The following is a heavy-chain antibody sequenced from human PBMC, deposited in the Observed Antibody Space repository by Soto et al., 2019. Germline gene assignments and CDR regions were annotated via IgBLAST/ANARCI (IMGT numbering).Heavy chain of an antibody. CDR3: AIRASYYDSSGYFDY. CDR1: GFTFSSYW. Sequence: GGSLRLSCAASGFTFSSYWMHWVRQAPGKGLVWVSRINSDESSTSYADFVKGRFTISRDNAKNSLYLQMNSLRAEDTAVYYCAIRASYYDSSGYFDYWGQGP. J-gene: IGHJ4*02. D-gene: IGHD3-22*01. V-gene: IGHV3-74*01. CDR2: INSDESST.